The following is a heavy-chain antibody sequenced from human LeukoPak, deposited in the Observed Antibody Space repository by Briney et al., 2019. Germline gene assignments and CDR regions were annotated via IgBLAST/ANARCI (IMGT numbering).Heavy chain of an antibody. CDR3: ARVARLADS. D-gene: IGHD3-3*02. CDR1: GFIFSTHE. V-gene: IGHV3-48*03. CDR2: ISRESSEI. Sequence: GGSLRLSCVGSGFIFSTHEMNWVRQPPGKGLEWLSSISRESSEIHYAASVEGRFTISRDNAKNSLYLQMNSLRAEDTAVYYCARVARLADSWGQGTLVTVSP. J-gene: IGHJ4*02.